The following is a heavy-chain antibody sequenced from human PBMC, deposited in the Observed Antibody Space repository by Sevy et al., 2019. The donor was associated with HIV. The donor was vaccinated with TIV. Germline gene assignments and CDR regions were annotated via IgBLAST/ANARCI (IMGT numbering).Heavy chain of an antibody. D-gene: IGHD2-2*02. CDR1: GFTFNTNS. V-gene: IGHV3-21*01. CDR2: ISSSSTYI. J-gene: IGHJ6*02. CDR3: SRDLVLPTTIDYFYYGMDV. Sequence: LSLTCAASGFTFNTNSMNWVRQAPGKGLEWVSSISSSSTYIYYADSVKGRFTISRDNAKNSLYLQMNSLRAEDTAVYYCSRDLVLPTTIDYFYYGMDVWGQGTTVTVSS.